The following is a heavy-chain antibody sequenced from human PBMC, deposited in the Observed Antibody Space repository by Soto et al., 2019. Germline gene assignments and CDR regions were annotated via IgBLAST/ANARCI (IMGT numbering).Heavy chain of an antibody. J-gene: IGHJ3*02. D-gene: IGHD4-4*01. CDR1: GFTFSSYA. V-gene: IGHV3-23*01. CDR2: ISGSGGST. Sequence: EVQLLESGGGLVQPGGSLRLSCAASGFTFSSYAMSWVRQAPGKGLEWVSAISGSGGSTYYADSVKGRLTISRDNSKNPLYLQMNSLRAEDTAVYYCAKDIGLQGGAGANDAFDIWGQGTMVTVSS. CDR3: AKDIGLQGGAGANDAFDI.